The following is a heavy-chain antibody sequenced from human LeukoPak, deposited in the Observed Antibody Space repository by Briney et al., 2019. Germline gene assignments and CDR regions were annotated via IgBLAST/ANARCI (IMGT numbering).Heavy chain of an antibody. Sequence: GGSLRLSYAASGFTFSSYNMNWVRQAPGKGLEWVSYISTSSRNIQYADSVKGRFTISRDDAKNSVYLQMNSLRDEDTAVYYCARSGDYGDYTAYWGQGTLVTVSS. CDR2: ISTSSRNI. D-gene: IGHD4-17*01. CDR3: ARSGDYGDYTAY. V-gene: IGHV3-48*02. J-gene: IGHJ4*02. CDR1: GFTFSSYN.